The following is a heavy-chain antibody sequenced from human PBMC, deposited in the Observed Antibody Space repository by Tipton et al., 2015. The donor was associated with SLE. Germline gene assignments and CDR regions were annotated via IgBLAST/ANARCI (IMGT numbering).Heavy chain of an antibody. D-gene: IGHD3-16*01. CDR1: GGSISTSSYY. CDR2: INYSGTT. CDR3: VRDQVGVGDFDY. J-gene: IGHJ4*02. V-gene: IGHV4-39*07. Sequence: TLSLTCTVSGGSISTSSYYWAWIRQPPGKGLECIGNINYSGTTSYNPSLKSRVTMSVDTSQNQFSLRLTSVTAADTAVYYCVRDQVGVGDFDYWGQGALVTVSS.